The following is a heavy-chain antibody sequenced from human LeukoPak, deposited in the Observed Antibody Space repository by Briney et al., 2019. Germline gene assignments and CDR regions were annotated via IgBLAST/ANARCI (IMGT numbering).Heavy chain of an antibody. CDR2: IIADGETT. Sequence: GGSLRLSCEASGFTFRSFLMHWVRQAPGRGLEWVSSIIADGETTYYAAPVKGRFTISRDNSKNTLTLQMNSLSADDTAVYFCAKRGVQGYMDVWGKGTTVIVSS. CDR3: AKRGVQGYMDV. D-gene: IGHD1-26*01. V-gene: IGHV3-23*01. CDR1: GFTFRSFL. J-gene: IGHJ6*03.